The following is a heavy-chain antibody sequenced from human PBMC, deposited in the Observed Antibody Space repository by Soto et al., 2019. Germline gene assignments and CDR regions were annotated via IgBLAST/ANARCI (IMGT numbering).Heavy chain of an antibody. CDR1: GFTFSSYA. CDR3: AKDRSKYSPLDV. CDR2: ISGSGGST. Sequence: HPGGSLRLSCAASGFTFSSYAMSWVRQAPGKGLEWVSAISGSGGSTYHADSVKGRFTISRDNSKNTLYLQMNSLRAEDTAVYYCAKDRSKYSPLDVWGQGTKVTVSS. V-gene: IGHV3-23*01. D-gene: IGHD5-12*01. J-gene: IGHJ6*02.